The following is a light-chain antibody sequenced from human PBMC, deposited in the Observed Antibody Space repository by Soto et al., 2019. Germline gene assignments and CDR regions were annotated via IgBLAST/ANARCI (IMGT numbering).Light chain of an antibody. CDR3: CSYAAGDSFK. V-gene: IGLV2-8*01. CDR1: SSDVGAYNY. J-gene: IGLJ2*01. Sequence: QSVLTQPASVSGSPGQSITISCSGTSSDVGAYNYVSWYQQYPGKAPKLMIYEVTQRPSGVPDRFSASKSGITASLTISGLQAEDEADYYCCSYAAGDSFKFGGGTKLTVL. CDR2: EVT.